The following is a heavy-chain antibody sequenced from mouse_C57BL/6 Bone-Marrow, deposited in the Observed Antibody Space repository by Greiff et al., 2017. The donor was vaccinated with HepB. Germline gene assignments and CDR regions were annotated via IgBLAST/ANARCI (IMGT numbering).Heavy chain of an antibody. CDR3: ARSHYGSSLFAY. V-gene: IGHV1-69*01. CDR1: GYTFTSYW. CDR2: IDPSDSYT. J-gene: IGHJ3*01. D-gene: IGHD1-1*01. Sequence: QVQLQQSGAELVMPGASVKLSCKASGYTFTSYWMHWVKQRPGQGLEWIGEIDPSDSYTNYNQKFKGKSTLTVDKSSSTAYMQLSSLTSEDSAVYYCARSHYGSSLFAYWGQGTLVTVSA.